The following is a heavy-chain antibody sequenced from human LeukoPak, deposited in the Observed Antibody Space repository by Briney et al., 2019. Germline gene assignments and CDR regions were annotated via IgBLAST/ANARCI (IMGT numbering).Heavy chain of an antibody. Sequence: GGSLRLSCAASGFTVSSNYMSWVRQAPGKGLEWVSVIYSGGSTYYADSVKGRFTISRDNSKNTLYLQMNSLRAEDTAVYYCARKSCSSTSCYAFDIWGQGTMVTVSS. CDR3: ARKSCSSTSCYAFDI. CDR1: GFTVSSNY. J-gene: IGHJ3*02. V-gene: IGHV3-53*01. CDR2: IYSGGST. D-gene: IGHD2-2*01.